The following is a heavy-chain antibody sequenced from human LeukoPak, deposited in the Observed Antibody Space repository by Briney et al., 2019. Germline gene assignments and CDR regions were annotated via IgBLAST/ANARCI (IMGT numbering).Heavy chain of an antibody. J-gene: IGHJ4*02. CDR2: IYYTGST. CDR1: GGSINTYY. V-gene: IGHV4-59*01. CDR3: ARYEEFSTGYSASSPRHYFGH. D-gene: IGHD3/OR15-3a*01. Sequence: SETLSLTCTVSGGSINTYYWSWIRQPPGKGLECVGHIYYTGSTYYKPSLESRVTISVKTSKNQISLKRTYVNAAEKAVYYCARYEEFSTGYSASSPRHYFGHWGQGTLVTVSS.